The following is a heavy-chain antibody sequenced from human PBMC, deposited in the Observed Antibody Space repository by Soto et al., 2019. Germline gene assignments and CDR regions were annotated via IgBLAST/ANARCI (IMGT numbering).Heavy chain of an antibody. CDR2: VIPVFGIA. V-gene: IGHV1-69*01. Sequence: SSVKASCKASGPTFSSYAISWVRQAPRQGHEWMGGVIPVFGIANYAQTFQGRVTITAEECTSTAYRELSSMRSEDTDVYYSARGRGLAARGTDYYYYGMDVWRQGTRGTFAS. D-gene: IGHD1-26*01. CDR3: ARGRGLAARGTDYYYYGMDV. J-gene: IGHJ6*02. CDR1: GPTFSSYA.